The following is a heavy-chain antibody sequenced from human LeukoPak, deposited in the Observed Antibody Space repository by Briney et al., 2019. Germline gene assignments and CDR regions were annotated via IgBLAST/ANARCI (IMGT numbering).Heavy chain of an antibody. D-gene: IGHD2-21*02. CDR1: GFTFSSYA. Sequence: GRSLRLSCAASGFTFSSYAMHWVRQAPGKGLEWVAVISYDGSNKYYADSVEGRFTISRDNSKNTLYLQMNSLRAEDTAVYYCARDLRRHIVVVTAIRYYYYGMDVRGQGTTVTVSS. CDR2: ISYDGSNK. CDR3: ARDLRRHIVVVTAIRYYYYGMDV. J-gene: IGHJ6*02. V-gene: IGHV3-30-3*01.